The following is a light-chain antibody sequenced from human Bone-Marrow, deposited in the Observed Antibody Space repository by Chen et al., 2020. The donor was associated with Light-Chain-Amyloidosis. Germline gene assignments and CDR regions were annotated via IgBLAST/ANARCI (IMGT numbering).Light chain of an antibody. CDR3: AAWDGSRSSYV. J-gene: IGLJ1*01. Sequence: ALTQPHSASGPPGQRVTLSCYGASSNIGLSYVYWYQHFPGAAPNLLFHGHNQRPSGVPDRFSASKSGTSAILAISGLRAEDEADYYCAAWDGSRSSYVFGAGTKVIVL. CDR1: SSNIGLSY. V-gene: IGLV1-47*01. CDR2: GHN.